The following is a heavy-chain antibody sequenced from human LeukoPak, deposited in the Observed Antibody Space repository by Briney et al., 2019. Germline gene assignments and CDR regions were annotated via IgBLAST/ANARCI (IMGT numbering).Heavy chain of an antibody. Sequence: SQTLSLTCAVSGGSISSGGYSWSWIRQPPGKGLEWIGYIYHSGSTYYNPSLKSRVTISVDRSKNQFSLKLSSVTAADTAVYYCARGDHYDGWFDPWGQGTLVTVSS. J-gene: IGHJ5*02. CDR1: GGSISSGGYS. CDR3: ARGDHYDGWFDP. V-gene: IGHV4-30-2*01. D-gene: IGHD3-22*01. CDR2: IYHSGST.